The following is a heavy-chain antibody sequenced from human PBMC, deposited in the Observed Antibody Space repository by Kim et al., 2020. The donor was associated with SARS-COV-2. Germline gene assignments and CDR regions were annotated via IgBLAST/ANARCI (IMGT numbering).Heavy chain of an antibody. CDR1: GFTFSTHT. CDR2: IWYDGSNK. D-gene: IGHD2-15*01. CDR3: AKSGGTSGLYYFDY. Sequence: GGSLRLSCAASGFTFSTHTMHWVRQAPGKGLEWVAVIWYDGSNKYYADSVKGRFTISRDSSKNTLYLQLNSLRPEDTAVYYCAKSGGTSGLYYFDYWGQGTLVTVSS. J-gene: IGHJ4*02. V-gene: IGHV3-33*06.